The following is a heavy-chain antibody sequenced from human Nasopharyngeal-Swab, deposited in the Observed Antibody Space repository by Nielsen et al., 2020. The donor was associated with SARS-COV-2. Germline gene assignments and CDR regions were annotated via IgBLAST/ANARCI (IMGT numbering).Heavy chain of an antibody. V-gene: IGHV3-23*01. CDR1: GFTFSSYA. Sequence: LSLTCAASGFTFSSYAMSWVRQAPGKGLEWVSAISGSGGSTYYADSVKGRFTISRDNSKNTLYLQMNSLRAEDTAVYYCAKVRDSNYYYGMDVWGQGTTVTVSS. J-gene: IGHJ6*02. CDR3: AKVRDSNYYYGMDV. CDR2: ISGSGGST.